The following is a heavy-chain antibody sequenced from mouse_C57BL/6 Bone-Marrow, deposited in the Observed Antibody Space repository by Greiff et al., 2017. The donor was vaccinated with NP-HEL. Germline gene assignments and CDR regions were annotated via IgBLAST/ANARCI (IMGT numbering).Heavy chain of an antibody. J-gene: IGHJ3*01. CDR3: ARHRDYGSSSWFAY. CDR1: GFTFSSYG. Sequence: EVMLVESGGDLVKPGGSLKLSCAASGFTFSSYGMSWVRQTPDKRLEWVATISSGGSYTYYPDSVKGRFTISRDNAKNTLYLQMSSLKSEDTAMYYCARHRDYGSSSWFAYWGQGTLVTVSA. D-gene: IGHD1-1*01. V-gene: IGHV5-6*01. CDR2: ISSGGSYT.